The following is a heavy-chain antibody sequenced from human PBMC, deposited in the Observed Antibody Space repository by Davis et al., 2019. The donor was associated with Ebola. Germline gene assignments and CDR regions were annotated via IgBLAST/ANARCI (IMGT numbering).Heavy chain of an antibody. CDR3: AREGSGSLDY. J-gene: IGHJ4*02. CDR1: GFTFSSYA. Sequence: PGGSLRLSCAASGFTFSSYAMSWVRQAPGKGLEWVSVISDGGFDTYYADSVKGRFTISRDNAKNSLYLQMNSLRAEDTAVYYCAREGSGSLDYWGQGTLVTVSS. V-gene: IGHV3-21*01. D-gene: IGHD1-26*01. CDR2: ISDGGFDT.